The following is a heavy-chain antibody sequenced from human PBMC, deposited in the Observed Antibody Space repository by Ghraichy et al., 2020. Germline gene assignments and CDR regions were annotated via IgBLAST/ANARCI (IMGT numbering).Heavy chain of an antibody. CDR3: ARDLSSPKYGMDV. V-gene: IGHV3-48*02. CDR2: ISSRSTTI. CDR1: GFDFSRHD. Sequence: GGSLRLSCVVSGFDFSRHDMSWVRQAPGKGLEWVSYISSRSTTIFYADSVKGRFTISRDNAKNSLDLQMNSLRDEDTAVYFCARDLSSPKYGMDVWGQGTTVTVSS. J-gene: IGHJ6*02.